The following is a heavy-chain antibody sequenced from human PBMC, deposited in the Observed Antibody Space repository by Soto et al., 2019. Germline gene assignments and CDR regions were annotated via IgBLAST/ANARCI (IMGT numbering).Heavy chain of an antibody. CDR2: ISGSGGST. D-gene: IGHD3-10*01. J-gene: IGHJ6*02. V-gene: IGHV3-23*01. Sequence: EVQLLESGGGLVQPGGSLRLSCAASGFTFSSYAMSWVRQAPGKGLEWVSAISGSGGSTYYADSVKGRFTISRDNSKNTLYLQMNSLRAEDTAVYYCAKDGVLLWFGDYYGMDAWGQGTTVTVSS. CDR3: AKDGVLLWFGDYYGMDA. CDR1: GFTFSSYA.